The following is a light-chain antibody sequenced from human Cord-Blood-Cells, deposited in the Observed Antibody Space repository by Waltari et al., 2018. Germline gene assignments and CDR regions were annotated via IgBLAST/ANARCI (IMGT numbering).Light chain of an antibody. CDR2: GKN. Sequence: SSELTQDPAVSVALGQTVRITCQGDSLRSYYASWYQQKPGQAPVLVIHGKNKRPSGFPDRFSGSRSGNTASLTITGAQAEDEADYYCNSRDSSGNHWVFGGGTKLTVL. V-gene: IGLV3-19*01. J-gene: IGLJ3*02. CDR1: SLRSYY. CDR3: NSRDSSGNHWV.